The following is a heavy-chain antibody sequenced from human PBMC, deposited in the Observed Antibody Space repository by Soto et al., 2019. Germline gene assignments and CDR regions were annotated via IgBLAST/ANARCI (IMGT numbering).Heavy chain of an antibody. CDR1: GFPFSSFW. J-gene: IGHJ4*02. CDR2: INTDGSST. Sequence: EVQLVESGGGLVQPGGPLSLSCAASGFPFSSFWMHWVRKAPGEGLVWVSRINTDGSSTSYADSVKGRFTISRDNAKNTLYLQMNSLRVEDTAMYYCAKRGVDTFGLSYWGQGTLVTVSS. D-gene: IGHD3-10*01. V-gene: IGHV3-74*01. CDR3: AKRGVDTFGLSY.